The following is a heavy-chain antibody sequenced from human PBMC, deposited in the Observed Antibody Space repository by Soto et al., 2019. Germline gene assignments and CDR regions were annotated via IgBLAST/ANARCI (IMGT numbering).Heavy chain of an antibody. CDR3: ATVYGDYYHAFPM. J-gene: IGHJ3*02. V-gene: IGHV3-23*01. Sequence: GGSLRLSCAASGFTFSLYAMTWVRQAPGQGLEWVSTIVSTGGTTYYAASVMGRFTISRDNSKNTLYLQMNSLRAEDTAVYYCATVYGDYYHAFPMWGQGTMVTVSS. CDR1: GFTFSLYA. CDR2: IVSTGGTT. D-gene: IGHD4-17*01.